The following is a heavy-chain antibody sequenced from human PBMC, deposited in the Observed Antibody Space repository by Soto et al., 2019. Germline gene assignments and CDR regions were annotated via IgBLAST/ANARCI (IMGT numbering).Heavy chain of an antibody. V-gene: IGHV1-58*01. CDR3: AASKKVVQLEPALEAFDI. D-gene: IGHD1-1*01. Sequence: SVKVSCKASGFTFTSSAVQWVRQARGQRLEWIGWIVVGSGNTNYAQKFQERVTITRDMSTSTAYMELSSLRSEDTAVYYCAASKKVVQLEPALEAFDIWGQGTMVTVSS. J-gene: IGHJ3*02. CDR2: IVVGSGNT. CDR1: GFTFTSSA.